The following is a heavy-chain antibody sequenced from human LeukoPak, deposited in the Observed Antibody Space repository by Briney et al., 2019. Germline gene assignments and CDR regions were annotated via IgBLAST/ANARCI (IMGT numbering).Heavy chain of an antibody. V-gene: IGHV4-39*02. Sequence: SETLSLTCTVPGGSISSSSYYWGWIRQPPGKGLEWIGSIYYSGSTYYNPSLKSRVTISVDTSKNQFSLKLSSVTAADTAVYYCAREPPPRVGPYAFDIWGQGTMVTVSS. CDR3: AREPPPRVGPYAFDI. CDR1: GGSISSSSYY. D-gene: IGHD4-23*01. CDR2: IYYSGST. J-gene: IGHJ3*02.